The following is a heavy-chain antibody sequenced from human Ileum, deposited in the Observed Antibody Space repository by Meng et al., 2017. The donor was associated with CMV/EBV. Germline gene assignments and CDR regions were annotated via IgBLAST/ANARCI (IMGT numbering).Heavy chain of an antibody. Sequence: GGSLRLSCTASGFTFNTYEMNWVRQAPGKGLEWVSYISSNGNTIFYADFVKGRFTVSRDNPKNSLYLQMNSLRAEDTAVYYCARANLRFLDPPYYYYYGMDVWGQGTTVTVSS. V-gene: IGHV3-48*03. CDR2: ISSNGNTI. CDR3: ARANLRFLDPPYYYYYGMDV. CDR1: GFTFNTYE. J-gene: IGHJ6*02. D-gene: IGHD3-3*01.